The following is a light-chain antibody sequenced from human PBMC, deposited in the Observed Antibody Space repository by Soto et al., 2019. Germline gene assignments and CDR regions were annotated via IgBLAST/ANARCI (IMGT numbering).Light chain of an antibody. CDR1: SSDVGGYNY. CDR2: EVS. J-gene: IGLJ1*01. Sequence: QSALTQPASVSGSPGQSITLSCTGTSSDVGGYNYVSWYQQHPGKAPKLMIYEVSNRPSGVSNRFSGSKSGNTASLTISGLQAEDEAEYYCSSYSSSSTLCVFGTGTKLTVL. CDR3: SSYSSSSTLCV. V-gene: IGLV2-14*01.